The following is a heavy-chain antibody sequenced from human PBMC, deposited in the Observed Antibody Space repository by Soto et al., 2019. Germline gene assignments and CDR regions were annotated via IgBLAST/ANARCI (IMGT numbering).Heavy chain of an antibody. J-gene: IGHJ5*01. CDR2: ISYDGSNK. D-gene: IGHD5-18*01. CDR3: AKVPRPRGYSYGLFDS. V-gene: IGHV3-30*18. CDR1: GFTFSSYG. Sequence: GGSLRLSCAASGFTFSSYGMHWVRQAPGKGLEWVAVISYDGSNKYYADSVKGRFTISRDNSKNTLYLQMNSLRAEDTAVYYCAKVPRPRGYSYGLFDSWGQGTLVTGSS.